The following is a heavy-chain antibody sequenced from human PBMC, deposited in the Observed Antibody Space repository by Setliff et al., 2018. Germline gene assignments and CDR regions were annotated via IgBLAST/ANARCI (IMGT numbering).Heavy chain of an antibody. J-gene: IGHJ4*02. CDR1: PGSISRHY. V-gene: IGHV4-59*11. CDR3: AGRPQNTPMGPCDY. D-gene: IGHD5-18*01. CDR2: RHDNGER. Sequence: PSETLSLTRTVSPGSISRHYWSWFRQAPGKGLEWIGYRHDNGERDYNPSLGSRVTISVDTSKNQFSLMLTSVTAADTAIYYCAGRPQNTPMGPCDYWGQGTLVTVSS.